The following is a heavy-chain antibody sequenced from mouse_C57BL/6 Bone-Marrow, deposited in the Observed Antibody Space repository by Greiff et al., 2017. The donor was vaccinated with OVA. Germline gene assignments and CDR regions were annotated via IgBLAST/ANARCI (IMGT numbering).Heavy chain of an antibody. V-gene: IGHV1-55*01. D-gene: IGHD1-2*01. J-gene: IGHJ1*03. Sequence: VQLQQPGAELVKPGASVKMSCKASGYTFTSYWITWVKQRPGQGLEWIGDIYPGSGSTNYNEKFKSKATLTVDTSSSTAYMQLSSLTSEDSAVYYCASPLITTRTYFDVWGTGTTVTVSS. CDR1: GYTFTSYW. CDR3: ASPLITTRTYFDV. CDR2: IYPGSGST.